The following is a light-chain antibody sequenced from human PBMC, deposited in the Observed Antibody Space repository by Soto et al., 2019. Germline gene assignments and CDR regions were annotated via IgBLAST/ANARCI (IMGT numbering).Light chain of an antibody. CDR1: QSVFTN. CDR3: QQYNNWPYT. V-gene: IGKV3-15*01. J-gene: IGKJ2*01. Sequence: EIVMTQSPATLSVSPGERVTLSCRASQSVFTNLAWSQHKPGQAPRLLISGASTRATGIPARFSGSGSGTEFTLTISSLQSEDFAVYCCQQYNNWPYTFGQGTKVEIK. CDR2: GAS.